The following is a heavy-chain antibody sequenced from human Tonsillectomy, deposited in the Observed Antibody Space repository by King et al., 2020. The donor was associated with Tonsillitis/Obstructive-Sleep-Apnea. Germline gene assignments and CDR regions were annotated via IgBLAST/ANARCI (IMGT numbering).Heavy chain of an antibody. J-gene: IGHJ5*02. D-gene: IGHD2-21*01. CDR3: AKGGIGELVVVVATPEDP. CDR1: GFTFSSYA. CDR2: ISAGGRRT. V-gene: IGHV3-23*04. Sequence: VQLVESGGRLVQPGGSLRLSCAASGFTFSSYAMNWVRQAPGKGLEWVSAISAGGRRTYYADSVKGRFTISRDNSKNTLYLQMITLRAEDTAVYYCAKGGIGELVVVVATPEDPWGQGTLVTVSS.